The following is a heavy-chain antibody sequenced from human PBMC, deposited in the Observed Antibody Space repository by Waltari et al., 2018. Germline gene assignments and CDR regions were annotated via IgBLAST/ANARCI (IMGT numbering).Heavy chain of an antibody. J-gene: IGHJ4*02. CDR3: VKGSGGSRPYYFDS. CDR1: GFTFSSYA. V-gene: IGHV3-23*04. D-gene: IGHD1-26*01. CDR2: ITDTGSDT. Sequence: EVQLEESGGGLVQPGGSLRLSCAASGFTFSSYAMAWLRQVPGKGLEWISAITDTGSDTYSAESVKGRFTISRDHSLYLQMKSLRVEDTAVYYCVKGSGGSRPYYFDSWGQGTLVTVSS.